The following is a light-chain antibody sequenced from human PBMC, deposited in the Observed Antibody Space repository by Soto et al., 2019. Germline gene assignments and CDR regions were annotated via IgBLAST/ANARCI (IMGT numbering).Light chain of an antibody. J-gene: IGLJ1*01. CDR1: SSNIGSNT. CDR3: AAWDDSLNGYV. V-gene: IGLV1-44*01. Sequence: QSVLTQPPSASGTPGQRVTISCSGSSSNIGSNTVNWYQQLPGTAPKLLIYSNNQRPSGDPDRFSCSKSGTSASLAIGGLQSEDEADYYCAAWDDSLNGYVFGTGTKVTVL. CDR2: SNN.